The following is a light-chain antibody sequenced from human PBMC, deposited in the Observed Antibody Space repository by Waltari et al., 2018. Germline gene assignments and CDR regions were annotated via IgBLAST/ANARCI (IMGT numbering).Light chain of an antibody. CDR3: QKDDSIVVT. CDR2: STY. Sequence: IVLTQSPGTLSLSPGDRATLSCRASQTVSTIALSWYQQKPGQAPRVLIYSTYNRATGIPDRFSGSGAGTDCTLTIHRLAPEDFAMYYCQKDDSIVVTFGGGTKVEI. V-gene: IGKV3-20*01. J-gene: IGKJ4*02. CDR1: QTVSTIA.